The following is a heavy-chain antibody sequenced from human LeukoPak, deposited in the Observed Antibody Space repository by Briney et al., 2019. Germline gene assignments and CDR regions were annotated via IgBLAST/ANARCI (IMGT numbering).Heavy chain of an antibody. CDR1: GYILTDYY. CDR2: INPNSGDT. V-gene: IGHV1-2*02. CDR3: AKDRERVLWFGESPFDY. D-gene: IGHD3-10*01. J-gene: IGHJ4*02. Sequence: ASVKVSCKASGYILTDYYMHWVRQAPGQGLEWMGWINPNSGDTNYAQKFQGRVTMTRDTSISTVYMELRRLRSDDTAVYYCAKDRERVLWFGESPFDYWGQGTLVTVSS.